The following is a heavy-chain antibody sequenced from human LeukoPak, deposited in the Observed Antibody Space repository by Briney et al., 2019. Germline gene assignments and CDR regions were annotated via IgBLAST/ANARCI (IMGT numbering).Heavy chain of an antibody. Sequence: ASVTVSCKASGGTFSSYAISWVRQAPGQGLEWMGGIIPIFGTANYAQKFQGRVTITADESTSTAYMELSSLRSEDTAVYYCARDSSWLRLGFDPWGQGTLVTVSS. D-gene: IGHD5-12*01. CDR2: IIPIFGTA. CDR3: ARDSSWLRLGFDP. J-gene: IGHJ5*02. CDR1: GGTFSSYA. V-gene: IGHV1-69*13.